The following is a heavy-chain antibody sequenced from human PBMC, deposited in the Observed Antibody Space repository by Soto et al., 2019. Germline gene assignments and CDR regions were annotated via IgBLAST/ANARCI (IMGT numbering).Heavy chain of an antibody. CDR3: ARAGCDGGSCYTLVGLRYGMDV. D-gene: IGHD2-15*01. Sequence: QVQLVESGGGVVQPGRALRLSCAASGFTFSSYAMYWVRQAPGKGLEWVAVISYDGNNKYYADSVKGRFTISRDNSKKTLYLQMNSLRAEDTAVYYCARAGCDGGSCYTLVGLRYGMDVWGQGPTVTVSS. V-gene: IGHV3-30-3*01. CDR2: ISYDGNNK. J-gene: IGHJ6*02. CDR1: GFTFSSYA.